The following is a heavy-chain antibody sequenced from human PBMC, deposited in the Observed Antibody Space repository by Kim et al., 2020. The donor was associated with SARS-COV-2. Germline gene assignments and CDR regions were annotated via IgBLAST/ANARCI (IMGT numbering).Heavy chain of an antibody. Sequence: SETLSLTCTVSGGSISSSSYYWGWIRQPPGKGLEWIGSIYYSGSTYYNPSLKSRVTISVDTSKNQFSLKLSSVTAADTAVYYCEFRGSYSDPMKDYWGQGTLVTVSS. CDR1: GGSISSSSYY. V-gene: IGHV4-39*01. CDR3: EFRGSYSDPMKDY. J-gene: IGHJ4*02. D-gene: IGHD1-26*01. CDR2: IYYSGST.